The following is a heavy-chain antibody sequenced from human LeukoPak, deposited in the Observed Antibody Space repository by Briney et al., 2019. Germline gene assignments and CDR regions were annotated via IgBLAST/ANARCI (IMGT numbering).Heavy chain of an antibody. CDR2: INWSGGST. Sequence: GGSLRLSCTASGFALDEHGMSWVRQVPGKGLEWVSGINWSGGSTGYADPLRGRFTISRDNAKNSLYLQMDSLRAEDTALYYCARAPITSPFYFDYWGQGTLVNVSS. CDR3: ARAPITSPFYFDY. CDR1: GFALDEHG. D-gene: IGHD2-2*01. V-gene: IGHV3-20*04. J-gene: IGHJ4*02.